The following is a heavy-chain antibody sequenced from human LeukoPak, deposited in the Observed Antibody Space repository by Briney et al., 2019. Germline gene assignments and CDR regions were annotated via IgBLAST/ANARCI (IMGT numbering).Heavy chain of an antibody. CDR2: FDPEDGET. V-gene: IGHV1-24*01. J-gene: IGHJ4*02. CDR3: ATDLVRGPSSPH. CDR1: GYTLTELS. Sequence: ASVTVSCKVSGYTLTELSMHWVRQAPGKGLEWMGGFDPEDGETIYAQKFQGRVTMTEDTSTDTAYMELSSLRSEDTAVYYCATDLVRGPSSPHWGQGTLVTVSS. D-gene: IGHD3-10*02.